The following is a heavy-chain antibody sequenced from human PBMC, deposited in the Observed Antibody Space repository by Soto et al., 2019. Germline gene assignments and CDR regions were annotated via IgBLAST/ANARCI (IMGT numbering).Heavy chain of an antibody. CDR1: GYTFTSYD. CDR2: MNPNSGNT. D-gene: IGHD2-2*01. V-gene: IGHV1-8*01. Sequence: ASVKVSCKASGYTFTSYDINWVRQATGQGLEWMVWMNPNSGNTGYAQKFQGRVTMTRNTSISTAYMELSSLRSEDTAVYYCARGIKQYQLRTGRYWFDPWGQGTLVTVSS. CDR3: ARGIKQYQLRTGRYWFDP. J-gene: IGHJ5*02.